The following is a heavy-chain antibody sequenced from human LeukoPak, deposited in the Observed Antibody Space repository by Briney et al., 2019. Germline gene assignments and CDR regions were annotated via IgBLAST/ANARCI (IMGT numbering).Heavy chain of an antibody. D-gene: IGHD2-2*01. CDR3: ARSPAAIPHYYYYGMDV. J-gene: IGHJ6*02. Sequence: GGSLRLSCAASGFTFSSYSMNWVRQAPGKGLEWVSYISSSSSTIYYADSVKGRFTISRDNAKNSLYLQMNSLRAEDTAVYYCARSPAAIPHYYYYGMDVWGQGTTVTVSS. V-gene: IGHV3-48*01. CDR2: ISSSSSTI. CDR1: GFTFSSYS.